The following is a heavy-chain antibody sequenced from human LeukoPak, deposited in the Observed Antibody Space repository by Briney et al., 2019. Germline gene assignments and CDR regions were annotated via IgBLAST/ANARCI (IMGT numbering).Heavy chain of an antibody. V-gene: IGHV1-2*02. Sequence: GASVTLSRKSSGYTFTIYYIHWGWQPHGPGLERMGWINPNNGGTNYSQKFQGRVTMTMATSISTAYMEMRRLRSDDTAVYYCAREREATAFDFWGQGTLVTVSS. CDR2: INPNNGGT. CDR3: AREREATAFDF. CDR1: GYTFTIYY. J-gene: IGHJ4*02.